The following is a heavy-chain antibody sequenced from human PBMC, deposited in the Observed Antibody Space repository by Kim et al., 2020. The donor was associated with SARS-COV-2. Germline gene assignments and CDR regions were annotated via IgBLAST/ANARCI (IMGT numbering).Heavy chain of an antibody. CDR3: ARDGSRGVGGDY. J-gene: IGHJ4*02. D-gene: IGHD3-16*01. Sequence: SVKVSCKASGGTFSSYAISWVRQAPGQGLEWMGGIIPIFGTANYAQKFQGRVTITADESTSTAYMELSSLRSEDTAVYYCARDGSRGVGGDYWGQGTLVTVSS. V-gene: IGHV1-69*13. CDR1: GGTFSSYA. CDR2: IIPIFGTA.